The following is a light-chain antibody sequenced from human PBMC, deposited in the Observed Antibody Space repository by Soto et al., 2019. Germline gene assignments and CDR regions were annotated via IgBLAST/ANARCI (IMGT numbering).Light chain of an antibody. Sequence: QSVLTQPPSASGSPGQSVTISCTGTSSDVGGYDYVSWYQQHPGKAPKLMIYDVNKRPSGVPGRFSGSKSGNTASLTVSGLQAEDEADYYCSSYGGSDNLVFGGGTQLTVL. J-gene: IGLJ2*01. CDR1: SSDVGGYDY. CDR2: DVN. V-gene: IGLV2-8*01. CDR3: SSYGGSDNLV.